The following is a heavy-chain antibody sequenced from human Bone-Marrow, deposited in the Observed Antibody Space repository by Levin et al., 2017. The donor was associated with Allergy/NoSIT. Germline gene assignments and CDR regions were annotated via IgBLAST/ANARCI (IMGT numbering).Heavy chain of an antibody. CDR2: IIPIFGTA. D-gene: IGHD4-17*01. CDR1: GGTFSSYA. CDR3: SDYGDTDHAFDI. J-gene: IGHJ3*02. Sequence: SVKVSCKASGGTFSSYAISWVRQAPGQGLEWMGGIIPIFGTANYAQKFQGRVTITADKSTSTAYMELSSLRSEDTAVYYCSDYGDTDHAFDIWGQGTMVTVSS. V-gene: IGHV1-69*06.